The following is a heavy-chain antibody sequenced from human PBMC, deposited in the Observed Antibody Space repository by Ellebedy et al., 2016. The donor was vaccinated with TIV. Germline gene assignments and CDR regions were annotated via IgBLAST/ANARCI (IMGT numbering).Heavy chain of an antibody. Sequence: GESLKISXPGSGFTFSDDCMNCIRQAPGKGLEWLSYISGSGTTTKYADSVKGRFTISRDNAKSVLYLQMHSLRVEDTAVYYCTRTGLPVWGQGVLVTVSS. J-gene: IGHJ4*02. CDR2: ISGSGTTT. CDR1: GFTFSDDC. CDR3: TRTGLPV. V-gene: IGHV3-11*04. D-gene: IGHD1-14*01.